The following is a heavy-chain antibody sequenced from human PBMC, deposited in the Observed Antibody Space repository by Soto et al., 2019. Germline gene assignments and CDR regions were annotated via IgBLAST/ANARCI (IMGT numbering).Heavy chain of an antibody. CDR1: GGSISSYY. Sequence: SETLSLTCTVSGGSISSYYWSWIRQPPGKGLEWIGYIYYSGSTNYNPSLKSRVTISVDTSKNQFSLKLSSVTAADTAVYYCARGAFLRHAFDIWGQGTMVTVSS. J-gene: IGHJ3*02. V-gene: IGHV4-59*01. D-gene: IGHD3-16*01. CDR3: ARGAFLRHAFDI. CDR2: IYYSGST.